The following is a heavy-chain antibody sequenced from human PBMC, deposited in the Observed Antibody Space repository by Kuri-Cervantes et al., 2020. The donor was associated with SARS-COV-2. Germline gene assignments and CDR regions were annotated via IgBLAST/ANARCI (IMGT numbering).Heavy chain of an antibody. CDR2: ISSSSSYI. V-gene: IGHV3-21*01. Sequence: SCAASGFTFSDYYMNWVRQAPGKGLEWVSSISSSSSYIYYADSVKGRFTISRDNAKNSLYLQMNSLRAEDTAVYYCARTYCSGGSCYYDRGMDVWGQGTTVTVSS. D-gene: IGHD2-15*01. J-gene: IGHJ6*02. CDR1: GFTFSDYY. CDR3: ARTYCSGGSCYYDRGMDV.